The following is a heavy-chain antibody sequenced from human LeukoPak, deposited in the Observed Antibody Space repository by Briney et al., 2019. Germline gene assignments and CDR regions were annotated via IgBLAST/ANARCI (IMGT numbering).Heavy chain of an antibody. D-gene: IGHD1-26*01. V-gene: IGHV1-2*02. CDR2: INPNSGGT. CDR1: GYTFTGYY. Sequence: GASVKVSCKASGYTFTGYYMHWVRQAPGQGLEWMGWINPNSGGTNYAQKFQGRVTMTRDTSISTAYMELSRLRSDDTAVYYCARDGGRSRARWELLRGANYYYMDVWGKGTTVTVSS. CDR3: ARDGGRSRARWELLRGANYYYMDV. J-gene: IGHJ6*03.